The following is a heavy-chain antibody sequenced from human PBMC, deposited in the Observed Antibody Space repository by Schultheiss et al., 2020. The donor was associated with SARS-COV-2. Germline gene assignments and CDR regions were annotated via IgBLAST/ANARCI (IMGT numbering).Heavy chain of an antibody. Sequence: LSLTCAVSGYSITSDSYWGWIRQPPGKGLEWVSSISSSSSYIYYADSVKGRFTISRDNAKNSLYLQMNSLRAEDTAVYYCARDQYSSGWTWGQGTLVTVSS. D-gene: IGHD6-19*01. CDR2: ISSSSSYI. CDR3: ARDQYSSGWT. J-gene: IGHJ5*02. V-gene: IGHV3-11*06. CDR1: GYSITSDS.